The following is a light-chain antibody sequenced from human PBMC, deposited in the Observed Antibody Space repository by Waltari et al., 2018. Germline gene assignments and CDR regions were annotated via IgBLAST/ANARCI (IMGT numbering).Light chain of an antibody. CDR3: LLSYSGTSYV. Sequence: QAVVTQEPSLTVSPGGTVTLTCGSSTGAVTSGHSPYWIQQKPGQAPRTLIYDTSNKHSWTPARFSGSLFGGQAALTLSGAQPEDEAEYYCLLSYSGTSYVFGTGTKVTVL. CDR2: DTS. J-gene: IGLJ1*01. V-gene: IGLV7-46*01. CDR1: TGAVTSGHS.